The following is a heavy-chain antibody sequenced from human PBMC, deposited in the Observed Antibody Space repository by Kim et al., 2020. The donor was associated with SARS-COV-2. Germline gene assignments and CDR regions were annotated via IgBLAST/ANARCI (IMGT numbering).Heavy chain of an antibody. Sequence: SETLSLTCAVYGGSFSGYYWSWIRQPPGKGLEWIGEINHSGSTNYNPSLKSRVTISVDTSKNQFSLKLSSVTAADTAVYYCARERGRVGSRGLILQYYYYYYGMDVWGQGTTVTVSS. J-gene: IGHJ6*02. CDR1: GGSFSGYY. CDR3: ARERGRVGSRGLILQYYYYYYGMDV. D-gene: IGHD3-22*01. V-gene: IGHV4-34*01. CDR2: INHSGST.